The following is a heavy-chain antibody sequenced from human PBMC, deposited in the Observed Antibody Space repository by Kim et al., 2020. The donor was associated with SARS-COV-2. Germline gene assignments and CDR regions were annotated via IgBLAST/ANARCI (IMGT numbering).Heavy chain of an antibody. CDR3: ARERGYSYGYSYDI. Sequence: YADAVKGRFTISRGNAKNTLYLQMGSLRAEDMAVYYCARERGYSYGYSYDIWGQGTRVTVSS. D-gene: IGHD5-18*01. J-gene: IGHJ3*02. V-gene: IGHV3-64*02.